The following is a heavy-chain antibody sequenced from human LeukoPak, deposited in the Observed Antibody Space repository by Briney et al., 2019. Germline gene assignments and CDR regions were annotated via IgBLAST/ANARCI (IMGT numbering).Heavy chain of an antibody. CDR1: GGSISSGSYY. CDR3: ARDQGRGIAVADTCDY. J-gene: IGHJ4*02. V-gene: IGHV4-61*02. CDR2: IYTSGST. Sequence: SQTLSLTCTVSGGSISSGSYYWSWIRQPAGRGLEWIGRIYTSGSTNYNPSLKSRVTISVDTSKNQFSLKLSSVTAADTAVYYCARDQGRGIAVADTCDYWGQGTLVTVSS. D-gene: IGHD6-19*01.